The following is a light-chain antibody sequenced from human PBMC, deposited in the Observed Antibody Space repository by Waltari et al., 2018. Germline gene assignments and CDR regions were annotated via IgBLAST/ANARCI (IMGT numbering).Light chain of an antibody. J-gene: IGKJ4*01. CDR1: QHIPNF. Sequence: DIQMTQSPSSLSASVGDKVTITCQASQHIPNFLNWYQQKPGKAPQHLIYAVSNLEPGVPSRFSGSASGTDFTLTITSLQPEDFGTYFCQQYDNLPVTFGGGTRVEV. V-gene: IGKV1-33*01. CDR2: AVS. CDR3: QQYDNLPVT.